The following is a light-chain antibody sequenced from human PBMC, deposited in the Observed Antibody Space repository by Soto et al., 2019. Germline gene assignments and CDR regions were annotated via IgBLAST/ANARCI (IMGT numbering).Light chain of an antibody. Sequence: EILLTQSPATLSLSPGERATLSCRASQSVSSYLAWYQQKPGQAPRLLIYDASSRATGIPDRFSASGSGTDFTLTISSLEPEDFAVYYCQQYVASPYTFGQGTKVDIK. CDR2: DAS. J-gene: IGKJ2*01. CDR1: QSVSSY. CDR3: QQYVASPYT. V-gene: IGKV3-11*01.